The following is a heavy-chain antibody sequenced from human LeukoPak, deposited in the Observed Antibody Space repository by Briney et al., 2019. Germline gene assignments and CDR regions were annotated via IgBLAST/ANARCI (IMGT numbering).Heavy chain of an antibody. CDR2: TYYRSTWYN. D-gene: IGHD2-2*01. Sequence: SQTLSLTCAISGDSFSSNSVTWHWIRQSPSRGLEWLGRTYYRSTWYNDYAVSVRGRITVNPDTSKNQFSLHLNSVTPEDTAVYYCARRLTQYDCFDPWGQGILVTVSS. V-gene: IGHV6-1*01. J-gene: IGHJ5*02. CDR3: ARRLTQYDCFDP. CDR1: GDSFSSNSVT.